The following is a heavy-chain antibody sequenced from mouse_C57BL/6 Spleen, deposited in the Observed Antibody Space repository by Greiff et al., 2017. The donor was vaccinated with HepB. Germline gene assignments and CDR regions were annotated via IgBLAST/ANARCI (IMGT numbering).Heavy chain of an antibody. CDR1: GFTFSNYW. CDR2: IRLKSDNYAT. V-gene: IGHV6-3*01. CDR3: TGNTGTRFAY. Sequence: EVKLEESGGGLVQPGGSMKLSCVASGFTFSNYWMNWVRQSPEKGLEWVAQIRLKSDNYATHYAESVKGRFTISRDDSKSSVYLQMNNLRAEDTGIYYCTGNTGTRFAYWGQGTLVTVSA. J-gene: IGHJ3*01. D-gene: IGHD4-1*01.